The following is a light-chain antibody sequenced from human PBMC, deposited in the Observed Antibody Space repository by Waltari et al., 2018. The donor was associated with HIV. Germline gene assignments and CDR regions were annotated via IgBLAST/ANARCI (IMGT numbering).Light chain of an antibody. CDR3: CSYAATTTIL. CDR2: EVT. Sequence: QSALTQSASVSGSPGPSITISCSGPSSDVGAYTLVSWYQQHPGEVPKLLIYEVTKRPSGVSTRFSGSKSGNTASLTISGLQAEDEADYYCCSYAATTTILFGGGTRLTVL. CDR1: SSDVGAYTL. J-gene: IGLJ3*02. V-gene: IGLV2-23*02.